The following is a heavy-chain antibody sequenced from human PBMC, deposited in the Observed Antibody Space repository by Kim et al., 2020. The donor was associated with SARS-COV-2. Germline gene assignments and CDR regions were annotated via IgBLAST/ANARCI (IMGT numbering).Heavy chain of an antibody. D-gene: IGHD3-3*01. V-gene: IGHV3-33*08. Sequence: GGSLRLSCAASGFTFSSYGMHWVRQAPGKGLEWVAVIWYDGSNKYYADSVKGRFTISRDNSKNTLYLQMNSLRAEDTAVYYCARDPRDNYDFWSGYANYYYYAMDVWGQGTTVTVSS. CDR1: GFTFSSYG. CDR2: IWYDGSNK. CDR3: ARDPRDNYDFWSGYANYYYYAMDV. J-gene: IGHJ6*02.